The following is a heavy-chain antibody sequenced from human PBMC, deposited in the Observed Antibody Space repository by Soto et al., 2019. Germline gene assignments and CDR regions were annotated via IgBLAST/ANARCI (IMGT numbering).Heavy chain of an antibody. J-gene: IGHJ6*02. CDR3: ATITTVTTYKSPVYYYYGMDV. V-gene: IGHV1-18*01. CDR2: IGAYNGNT. CDR1: GYTFTSYG. Sequence: VQLVQSGAEVKKPGASLKVSCKASGYTFTSYGISWVRQAPGQGLDWMGWIGAYNGNTNYAQKLQGRVTKTTDTSTSIAYMELSTLRSDDTAVDYCATITTVTTYKSPVYYYYGMDVWGQGTTVTVSS. D-gene: IGHD4-17*01.